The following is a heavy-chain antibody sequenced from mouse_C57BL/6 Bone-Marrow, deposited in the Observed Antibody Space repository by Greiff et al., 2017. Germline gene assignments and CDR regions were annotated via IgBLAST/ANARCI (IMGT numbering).Heavy chain of an antibody. D-gene: IGHD4-1*02. Sequence: VQLQQPGAELVKPGASVKLSCKASGYTFTSYWMHWVKQRPGQGLEWIGMIHPNGGSTNYNEKFKSKATLTVDKSSSTAYMQLSSLTSEDSAVYYGASSTGTPYWYFDVWGTGTTVTVSS. V-gene: IGHV1-64*01. CDR3: ASSTGTPYWYFDV. J-gene: IGHJ1*03. CDR2: IHPNGGST. CDR1: GYTFTSYW.